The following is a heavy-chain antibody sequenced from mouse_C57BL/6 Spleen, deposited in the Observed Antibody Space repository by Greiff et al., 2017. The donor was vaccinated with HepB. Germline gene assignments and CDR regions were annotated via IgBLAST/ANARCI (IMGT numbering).Heavy chain of an antibody. CDR3: TTRGRLAY. J-gene: IGHJ3*01. Sequence: VQLKQSGAELVRPGASVKLSCTASGFNIKDDYMHWVKQRPEQGLEWIGWIDPENGDTEYASKFQGKATITADTSSNTAYLQLSSLTSEDTAVYYCTTRGRLAYWGQGTLVTVSA. D-gene: IGHD2-12*01. CDR1: GFNIKDDY. V-gene: IGHV14-4*01. CDR2: IDPENGDT.